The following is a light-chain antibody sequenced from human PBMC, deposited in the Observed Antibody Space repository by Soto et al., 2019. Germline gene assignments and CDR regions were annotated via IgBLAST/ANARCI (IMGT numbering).Light chain of an antibody. Sequence: EIVLTQSPGTLSLSPGERATLSCRASQSVSGSYLAWYQQKPGQAPRLLIYGASSRATGIPDRSSGSGSGPDFSLTISRLEPEDFAVYSCQQYGSVPNTFGQGTKLEIK. V-gene: IGKV3-20*01. CDR2: GAS. J-gene: IGKJ2*01. CDR3: QQYGSVPNT. CDR1: QSVSGSY.